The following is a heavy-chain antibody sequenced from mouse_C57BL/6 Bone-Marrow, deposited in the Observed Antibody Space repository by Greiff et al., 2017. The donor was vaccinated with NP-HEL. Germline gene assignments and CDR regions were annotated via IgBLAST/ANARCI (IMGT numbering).Heavy chain of an antibody. CDR1: GYTFTDYY. CDR2: INPYNGGT. CDR3: ARDSSGYVLFAY. Sequence: VQLQQSGPVLVKPGASVKMSCKASGYTFTDYYMNWVKQSHGKSLEWIGVINPYNGGTSYNQKFKGKATLTVDKSSSTAYMELNSLTSEDSAVYYCARDSSGYVLFAYWGQGTLVTVSA. J-gene: IGHJ3*01. D-gene: IGHD3-2*02. V-gene: IGHV1-19*01.